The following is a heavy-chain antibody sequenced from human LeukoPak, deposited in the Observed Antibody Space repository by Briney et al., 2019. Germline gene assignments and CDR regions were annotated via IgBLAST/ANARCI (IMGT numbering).Heavy chain of an antibody. Sequence: ASVNVSFKASGYTFTIYGISWVRQAPGQGLEWMGWISAYNGNTNYAQKLQGRVTMTTDTSTSTAYMELRSLRSDDTAVYYCARDIRAGSLRGADYWGQGTLVTVSS. J-gene: IGHJ4*02. CDR3: ARDIRAGSLRGADY. CDR2: ISAYNGNT. CDR1: GYTFTIYG. V-gene: IGHV1-18*01. D-gene: IGHD1-26*01.